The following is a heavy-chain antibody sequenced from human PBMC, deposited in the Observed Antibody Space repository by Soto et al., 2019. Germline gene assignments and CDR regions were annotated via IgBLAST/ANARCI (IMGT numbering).Heavy chain of an antibody. CDR3: ARDEGGEFLKGSGMEV. J-gene: IGHJ6*02. V-gene: IGHV4-59*01. Sequence: QVQLQESGPGLVKPSETLSLTCTVSGDSISRYYWSWIRLSPGKGLEWIGHIYYSGETNYNPSVKSRVTISVDRTKNQFSLKLSSVTAAYTAVYYCARDEGGEFLKGSGMEVWGQGTTVTVSS. CDR1: GDSISRYY. CDR2: IYYSGET. D-gene: IGHD3-10*01.